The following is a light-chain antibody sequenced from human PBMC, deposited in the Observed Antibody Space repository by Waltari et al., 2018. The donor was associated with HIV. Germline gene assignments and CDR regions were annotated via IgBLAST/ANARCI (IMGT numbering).Light chain of an antibody. CDR2: YDS. J-gene: IGLJ3*02. Sequence: SSVLTQPPSVSVAPGKTARITCWGNNNASKRVHWYQQKPGQAPALVIYYDSDRPSGIPERFSGSNSGDTATLTISRVGDGDEADYYCQVWDSSSDHVLFGGGTKLTVL. CDR1: NNASKR. V-gene: IGLV3-21*04. CDR3: QVWDSSSDHVL.